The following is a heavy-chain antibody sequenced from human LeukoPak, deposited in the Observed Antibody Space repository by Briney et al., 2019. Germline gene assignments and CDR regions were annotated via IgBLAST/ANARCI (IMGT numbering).Heavy chain of an antibody. V-gene: IGHV4-4*02. Sequence: SETLSLTCAVSGGSISSSNWWSWVRQPPGKGLEWIGEIYHSGSTNYNPSLKSRVTISVDKSKNQFSLKLSSVTAADTAMYYCARVSSSWPYDAFDIWGQGTMVTVSS. D-gene: IGHD6-13*01. CDR2: IYHSGST. CDR1: GGSISSSNW. CDR3: ARVSSSWPYDAFDI. J-gene: IGHJ3*02.